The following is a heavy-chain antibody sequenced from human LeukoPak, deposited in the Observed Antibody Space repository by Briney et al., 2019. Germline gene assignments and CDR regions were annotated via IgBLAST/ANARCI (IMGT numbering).Heavy chain of an antibody. D-gene: IGHD1-26*01. V-gene: IGHV5-51*01. CDR1: GYSLTNYW. CDR3: ARYDGGATADF. CDR2: VFPADSDT. Sequence: PGESLKISCKVSGYSLTNYWIAWVRQMPGKGLEWMGIVFPADSDTRYSPSFQGQVTIPADKSINTAYLQWSSLKASDTAIYYCARYDGGATADFWGQGTLVTVSS. J-gene: IGHJ4*02.